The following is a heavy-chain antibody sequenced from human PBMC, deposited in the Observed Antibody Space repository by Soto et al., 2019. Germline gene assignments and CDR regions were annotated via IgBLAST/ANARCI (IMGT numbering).Heavy chain of an antibody. J-gene: IGHJ4*01. CDR3: VRWPEY. CDR2: VNSDGSTI. CDR1: GFTFGGDW. D-gene: IGHD2-15*01. Sequence: PGGSLRLSCAASGFTFGGDWMHWVRQAPGKGLVWVSRVNSDGSTINYADSVKGRFTISRDNAKNTLYLQMNSLRVDDTAKYYCVRWPEYWGQGTLVTVSS. V-gene: IGHV3-74*01.